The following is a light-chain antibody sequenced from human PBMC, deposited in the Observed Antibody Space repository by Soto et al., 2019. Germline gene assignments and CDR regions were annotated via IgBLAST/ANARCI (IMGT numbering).Light chain of an antibody. CDR3: KQYKDYTYK. CDR2: DAS. V-gene: IGKV1-5*01. J-gene: IGKJ1*01. CDR1: QRVDRW. Sequence: DIQMTQSPATLSASVGDRVTITCRASQRVDRWLAWYQQKPGKAPKLLISDASTLESGVPSRFSGSGSVTEFTLAIASLQPDEFATYYCKQYKDYTYKFGQGTKVDI.